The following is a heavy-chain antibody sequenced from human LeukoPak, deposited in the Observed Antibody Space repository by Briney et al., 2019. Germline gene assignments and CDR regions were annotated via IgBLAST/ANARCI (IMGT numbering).Heavy chain of an antibody. J-gene: IGHJ4*02. D-gene: IGHD1-26*01. Sequence: SETLSLTCAVSGAPFSNFYWSWIRQYPGKGLEWIGEINHSGYTNYNPSLKSRVTISVDTPKNQFSLKLSSVTAADTAIYYCARGNWRATKIHFDYWGQGTLVTVSS. CDR1: GAPFSNFY. CDR2: INHSGYT. V-gene: IGHV4-34*01. CDR3: ARGNWRATKIHFDY.